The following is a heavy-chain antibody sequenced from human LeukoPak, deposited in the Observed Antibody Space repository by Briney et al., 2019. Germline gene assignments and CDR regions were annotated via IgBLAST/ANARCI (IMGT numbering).Heavy chain of an antibody. D-gene: IGHD2-21*01. V-gene: IGHV3-30*02. Sequence: SGRSLSPSRAASEVTTTTVVVTTVGQAPGTGQKWVTFIRYDGSMKKYADTVTGRFTISSDNSKSTMYLHRSSLIAEAKAGHYLARRRGENYLDYWGQGTLVTVSS. CDR2: IRYDGSMK. J-gene: IGHJ4*02. CDR1: EVTTTTVV. CDR3: ARRRGENYLDY.